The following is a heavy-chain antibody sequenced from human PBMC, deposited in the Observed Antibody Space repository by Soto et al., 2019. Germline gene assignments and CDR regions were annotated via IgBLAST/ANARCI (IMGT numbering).Heavy chain of an antibody. Sequence: PSETLSLTCAVSGGSVSSSQWWTWVRQPPGKGLEWLGENYHIGSTKYNPALKTRVTIGIDASKNQVSLILNSVTAADTAVYYCARGGYNGYGTFDHWGQGTLVTVSS. J-gene: IGHJ4*02. D-gene: IGHD5-12*01. V-gene: IGHV4-4*02. CDR1: GGSVSSSQW. CDR3: ARGGYNGYGTFDH. CDR2: NYHIGST.